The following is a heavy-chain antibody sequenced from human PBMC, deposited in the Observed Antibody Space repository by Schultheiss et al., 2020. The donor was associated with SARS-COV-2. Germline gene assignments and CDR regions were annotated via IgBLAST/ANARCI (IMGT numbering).Heavy chain of an antibody. CDR2: ISSSSSTI. CDR1: GFTFSSYE. J-gene: IGHJ4*02. CDR3: AREKPAATSGFDY. D-gene: IGHD2-2*01. V-gene: IGHV3-48*03. Sequence: GGSLRLSCAASGFTFSSYEMNWVRQAPGKGLEWVSYISSSSSTIYYADSVKGRFTISRDNSKNTLYLQMNSLRAEDTAVYYCAREKPAATSGFDYWGQGTLVTVSS.